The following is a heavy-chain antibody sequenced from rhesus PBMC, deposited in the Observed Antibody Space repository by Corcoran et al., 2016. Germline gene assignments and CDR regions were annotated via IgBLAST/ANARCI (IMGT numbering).Heavy chain of an antibody. CDR2: IYGSSTST. D-gene: IGHD6S26*01. Sequence: QVQLQESGPGVVKPSETLSLTCAVSGGSISDSYRWSWIRQPPGKGLEWIWYIYGSSTSTNYNPSLKSRVTMSKDTSKNQFSLKLSSVTAAGTAVYYCARVCSSGWSGGYFDYWGQGVLVTVSS. J-gene: IGHJ4*01. CDR1: GGSISDSYR. V-gene: IGHV4S10*01. CDR3: ARVCSSGWSGGYFDY.